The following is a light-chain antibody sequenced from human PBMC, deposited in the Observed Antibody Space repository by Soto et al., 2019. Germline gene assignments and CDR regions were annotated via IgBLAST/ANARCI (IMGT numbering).Light chain of an antibody. J-gene: IGKJ4*01. Sequence: DIQMTQSPSSVSASVGDRVTITCRASQDISIWLAWYQQKPEKAPKLLIYGASRLQTGVPSRFSGSGSGTDFTLTISSLQPEDFATYYCQQTNSFPLTIGGGTKVDIK. CDR1: QDISIW. CDR3: QQTNSFPLT. V-gene: IGKV1D-12*01. CDR2: GAS.